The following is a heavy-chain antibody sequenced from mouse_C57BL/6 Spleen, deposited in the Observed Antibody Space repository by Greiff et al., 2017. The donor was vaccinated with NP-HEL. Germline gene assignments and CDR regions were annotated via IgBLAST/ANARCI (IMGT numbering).Heavy chain of an antibody. CDR3: ARVGNYLDY. V-gene: IGHV1-50*01. CDR2: IDPSDSYT. D-gene: IGHD1-1*01. J-gene: IGHJ2*01. CDR1: GYTFTSYW. Sequence: VQLQQPGAELVKPGASVKLSCKASGYTFTSYWMQWVKQRPGQGLEWIGEIDPSDSYTNYNQQFKGKATLTVDTSSSTAYMQLSSLTSEDAAVYYCARVGNYLDYWGQGTTLTVSS.